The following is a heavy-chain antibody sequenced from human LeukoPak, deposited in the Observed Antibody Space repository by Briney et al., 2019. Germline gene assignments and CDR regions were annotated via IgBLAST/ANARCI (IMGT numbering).Heavy chain of an antibody. V-gene: IGHV3-21*01. CDR2: ISSSSSYI. D-gene: IGHD3-10*01. CDR3: ARFGGMVRGVILEV. CDR1: GFTFSSYS. J-gene: IGHJ4*02. Sequence: NPGGSLRLSCAASGFTFSSYSMNWVRQAPGKGLEWVSSISSSSSYIYYADSVKGRFTISRDNAKNSLYLQMNSLRAEDTAVYYCARFGGMVRGVILEVWGQGTLVTVSS.